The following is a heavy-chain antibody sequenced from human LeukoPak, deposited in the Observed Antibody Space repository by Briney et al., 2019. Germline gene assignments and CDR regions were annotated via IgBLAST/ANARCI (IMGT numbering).Heavy chain of an antibody. D-gene: IGHD2-15*01. J-gene: IGHJ3*02. CDR3: ARAPGYCSGGSCFRWAFDI. V-gene: IGHV1-58*01. CDR1: GFTFSTSA. CDR2: IVVGSGNT. Sequence: SVKVSCKTSGFTFSTSAVQWVRQARGQRLEWIGWIVVGSGNTNYAQKFQERVTITRDMSTSTAYMELSSLRSEDTAVYYCARAPGYCSGGSCFRWAFDIWGQGTMVTVSS.